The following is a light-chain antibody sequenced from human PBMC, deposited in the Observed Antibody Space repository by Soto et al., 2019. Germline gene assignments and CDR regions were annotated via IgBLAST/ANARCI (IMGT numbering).Light chain of an antibody. V-gene: IGKV3D-15*01. CDR2: GAS. CDR1: QGVSSN. Sequence: DIVMTQSPVTLSVSPGERATLSCRASQGVSSNLAWYQQKPGQAPRLLIYGASTRAAGIPARFSGSGSGTEFTLTISSLQFEDFAVYYCLQDYNFPWAFGQGTKVEIK. CDR3: LQDYNFPWA. J-gene: IGKJ1*01.